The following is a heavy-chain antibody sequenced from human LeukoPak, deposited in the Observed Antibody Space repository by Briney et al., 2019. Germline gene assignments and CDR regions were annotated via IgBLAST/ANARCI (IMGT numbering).Heavy chain of an antibody. D-gene: IGHD2-2*01. CDR2: ISSSSSAI. Sequence: PGGSLRLSCAASGFTFSSYSMNWVRQAPGKGLEWVSYISSSSSAIYYADSVKGRFTISRDNSKNTLYLQMNSLRGEDTAVYYCAKGGSPSCYSSSGYWGQGTLVTVSS. CDR3: AKGGSPSCYSSSGY. J-gene: IGHJ4*02. V-gene: IGHV3-48*01. CDR1: GFTFSSYS.